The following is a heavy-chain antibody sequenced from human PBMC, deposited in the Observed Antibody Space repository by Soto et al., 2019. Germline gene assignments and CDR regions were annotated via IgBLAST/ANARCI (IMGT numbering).Heavy chain of an antibody. CDR3: ARELKGGSYPFDY. D-gene: IGHD1-26*01. V-gene: IGHV3-21*01. Sequence: EVQLVESGGGLVKPGGSLRLSCAASGFTFSSYTMNWVRQAPGKGLEWVSSISRSSSYMYYGDSLKGRFTISRDNAKNSLYLQMNSLRAEDTAVYYCARELKGGSYPFDYWGQGTLVTVSS. CDR1: GFTFSSYT. CDR2: ISRSSSYM. J-gene: IGHJ4*02.